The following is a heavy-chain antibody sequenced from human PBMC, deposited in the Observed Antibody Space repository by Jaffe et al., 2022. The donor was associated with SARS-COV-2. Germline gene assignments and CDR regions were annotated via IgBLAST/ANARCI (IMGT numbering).Heavy chain of an antibody. CDR3: AKASQPRGNWFDP. D-gene: IGHD2-2*01. Sequence: EVQLVESGGGLVQPGRSLRLSCAASGFTFDDYAMHWVRQAPGKGLEWVSGISWNSGSIGYADSVKGRFTISRDNAKNSLYLQINSLRAEDTALYYCAKASQPRGNWFDPWGQGTLVTVSS. J-gene: IGHJ5*02. CDR1: GFTFDDYA. V-gene: IGHV3-9*01. CDR2: ISWNSGSI.